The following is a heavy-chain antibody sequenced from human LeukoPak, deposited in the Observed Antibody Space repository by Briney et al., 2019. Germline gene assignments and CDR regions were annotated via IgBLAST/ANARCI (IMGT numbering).Heavy chain of an antibody. D-gene: IGHD6-19*01. CDR3: ARWQWLARQGFDY. J-gene: IGHJ4*02. CDR1: GGTFSSYA. Sequence: GASVKVSCKASGGTFSSYAISWVRQAPGQRLEWMGWIDAGNGNTKYSQKFQGRVTITRDTSASTAYMELSSLRSEDTAVYYCARWQWLARQGFDYWGQGTLVTVSS. V-gene: IGHV1-3*01. CDR2: IDAGNGNT.